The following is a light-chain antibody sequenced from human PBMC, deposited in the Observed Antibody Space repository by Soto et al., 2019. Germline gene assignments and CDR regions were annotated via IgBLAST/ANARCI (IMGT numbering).Light chain of an antibody. V-gene: IGKV3-20*01. CDR1: QSVVNYQ. CDR3: QQCSSYPWT. CDR2: NTF. J-gene: IGKJ1*01. Sequence: EVVLTQSPGTLSLSPGERATLSCRTSQSVVNYQLAWYRQKPGQAPRLLIYNTFHRATGIPDRFSGTGSETDFTLTISGLQPDDFATYYCQQCSSYPWTFGQGTRVEIK.